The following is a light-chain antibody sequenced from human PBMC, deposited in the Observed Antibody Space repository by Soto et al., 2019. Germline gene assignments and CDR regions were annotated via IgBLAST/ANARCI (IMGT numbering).Light chain of an antibody. CDR1: QSISSW. CDR2: RAS. J-gene: IGKJ4*01. V-gene: IGKV1-5*03. Sequence: DIQMTQSPSTLSASVGDRVTITCRASQSISSWLAWYQQKPGKAPKLLIYRASSLESGVPSRFSGSGSGTEFTLTISSLQPEDFATYYCQQYNSYSPRLTFGGGTKVEIK. CDR3: QQYNSYSPRLT.